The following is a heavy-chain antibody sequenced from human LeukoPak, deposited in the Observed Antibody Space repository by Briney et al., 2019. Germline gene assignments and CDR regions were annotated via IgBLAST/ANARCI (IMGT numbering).Heavy chain of an antibody. V-gene: IGHV3-30-3*01. D-gene: IGHD3-3*01. Sequence: GGSLRLSCAASGFTFSSYAMHWVRQAPGKGLEWVAVISYDGSNKYYADSVKGRFTISRDNSKNTLYLQMNSLRAEDTAAYYCAREGGYYDFWSGSYGMDVWGQGTTVTVSS. CDR3: AREGGYYDFWSGSYGMDV. CDR1: GFTFSSYA. J-gene: IGHJ6*02. CDR2: ISYDGSNK.